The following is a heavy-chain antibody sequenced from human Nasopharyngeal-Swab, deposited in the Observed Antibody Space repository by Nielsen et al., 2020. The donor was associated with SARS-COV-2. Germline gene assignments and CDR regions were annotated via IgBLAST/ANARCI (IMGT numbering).Heavy chain of an antibody. CDR3: ARVVGGNDYYYMDV. CDR1: GYTFTGYY. D-gene: IGHD1-14*01. CDR2: INPYSGGT. J-gene: IGHJ6*03. Sequence: ASVKVSCEASGYTFTGYYMHWVRQAPGQGLEWMGWINPYSGGTNYAQKFQGWVTMTRDTSISTAYMELSRLRSDDTAVYYCARVVGGNDYYYMDVWGKGTTVTVSS. V-gene: IGHV1-2*04.